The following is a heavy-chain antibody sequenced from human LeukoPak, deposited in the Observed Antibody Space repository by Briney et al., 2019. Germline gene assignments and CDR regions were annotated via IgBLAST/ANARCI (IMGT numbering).Heavy chain of an antibody. D-gene: IGHD6-13*01. CDR2: IYPGDSDT. CDR3: ARHDHSSSWYYLDNWFDP. CDR1: GYSLTSYW. J-gene: IGHJ5*02. Sequence: GESLKISCKGSGYSLTSYWLAWVRQMPGKGLEWMGIIYPGDSDTRYSPSFQGQVTISADKSISTAYLQWSSLKASDTAMYYCARHDHSSSWYYLDNWFDPWGQGTLVTVSS. V-gene: IGHV5-51*01.